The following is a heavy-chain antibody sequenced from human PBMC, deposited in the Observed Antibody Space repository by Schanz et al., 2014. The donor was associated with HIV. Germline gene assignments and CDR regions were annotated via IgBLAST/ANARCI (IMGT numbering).Heavy chain of an antibody. D-gene: IGHD3-16*01. CDR1: GFTFSSYG. Sequence: QVQLVESGGGVVQPGRSLRLSCAASGFTFSSYGMHWVRQAPGKGLDWVAIIWYDGSNKYYADSVKGRFTISRDNSKNTLYLQMNSLRAEDTAVYYCARDNWGPDHWGQGTLVTVSS. J-gene: IGHJ4*02. V-gene: IGHV3-33*01. CDR2: IWYDGSNK. CDR3: ARDNWGPDH.